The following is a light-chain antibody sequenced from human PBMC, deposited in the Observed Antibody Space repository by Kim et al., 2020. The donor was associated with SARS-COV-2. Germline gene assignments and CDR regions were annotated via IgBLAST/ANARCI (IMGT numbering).Light chain of an antibody. V-gene: IGLV1-44*01. CDR2: NTN. CDR3: AAWDATLNAVV. Sequence: GQWVTMSCSGSSSNIGSDTVSWYQQLPGTAPKLLICNTNQRPSGVPDRFSGSRSASSASLAISGLRSEDDADYYCAAWDATLNAVVFGGGTQLTVL. J-gene: IGLJ2*01. CDR1: SSNIGSDT.